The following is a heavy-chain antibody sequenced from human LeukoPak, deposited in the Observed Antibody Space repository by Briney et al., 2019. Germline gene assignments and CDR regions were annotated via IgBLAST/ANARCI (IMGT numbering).Heavy chain of an antibody. J-gene: IGHJ5*02. D-gene: IGHD3-22*01. Sequence: ASVKVSCKASGYTFTSYAMNWVRQAPGQGLEWMGWINTNTGNPTYAQGFTGRFVFSLDTSVSTAYLQISSLKAEDTAVYYCARDLKYYYDSGMNWFDPWGQGTLVTVSS. CDR2: INTNTGNP. CDR3: ARDLKYYYDSGMNWFDP. CDR1: GYTFTSYA. V-gene: IGHV7-4-1*02.